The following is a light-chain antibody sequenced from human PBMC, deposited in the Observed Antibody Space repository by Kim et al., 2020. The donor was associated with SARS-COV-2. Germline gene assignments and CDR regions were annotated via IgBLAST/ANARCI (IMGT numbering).Light chain of an antibody. V-gene: IGLV3-21*01. CDR3: QVWDSNIDHYV. CDR2: YKR. J-gene: IGLJ1*01. CDR1: NIGTYG. Sequence: PGQTATITGGGTNIGTYGVNWYQQKPGQAPVLVIYYKRDRPSGIPERFSGSHSGDTATLTISRVDAGDEADYYCQVWDSNIDHYVFGSGTTVTVL.